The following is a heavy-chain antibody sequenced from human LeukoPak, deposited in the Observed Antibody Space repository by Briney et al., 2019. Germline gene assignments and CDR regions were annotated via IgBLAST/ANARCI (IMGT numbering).Heavy chain of an antibody. CDR3: AKDIGCSGGSCYSDYYGMDV. J-gene: IGHJ6*02. D-gene: IGHD2-15*01. Sequence: GGSLRLSCAASGFTFDDYAMHWVRQAPGKGLEWVSGISWNSGSIGYADSVKGRFTISRDNAKNSLYLQMNSLRAEDTALYYCAKDIGCSGGSCYSDYYGMDVWGQGTTVTVSS. CDR1: GFTFDDYA. CDR2: ISWNSGSI. V-gene: IGHV3-9*01.